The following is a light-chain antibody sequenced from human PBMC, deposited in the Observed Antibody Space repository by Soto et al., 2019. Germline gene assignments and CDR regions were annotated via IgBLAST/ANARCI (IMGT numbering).Light chain of an antibody. J-gene: IGKJ1*01. CDR3: QQYNNWPPWT. CDR2: GAS. V-gene: IGKV3-15*01. Sequence: EVVMTQSPATLSVSPGESATVSCRASQSVSSKLAWYQQKPGQAPRLLIYGASTRATGVPARFSGSGSGTEFTLTISSLQSEDVAVYYCQQYNNWPPWTFGQGTRVEIK. CDR1: QSVSSK.